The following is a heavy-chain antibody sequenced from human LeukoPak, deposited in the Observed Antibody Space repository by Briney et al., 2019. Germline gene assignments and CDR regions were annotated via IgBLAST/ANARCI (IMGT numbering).Heavy chain of an antibody. CDR2: IYYRVTS. Sequence: KPSETLSLTCTVSGDSISTYYWSWIRQPPGKGLEWIGCIYYRVTSDYNPSLKSRVTMSVDMSTRQISLKLSSVTAADTAVYYCARAVGGDGSGSLWGPGTLVTVSS. CDR3: ARAVGGDGSGSL. V-gene: IGHV4-59*01. D-gene: IGHD3-10*01. J-gene: IGHJ4*02. CDR1: GDSISTYY.